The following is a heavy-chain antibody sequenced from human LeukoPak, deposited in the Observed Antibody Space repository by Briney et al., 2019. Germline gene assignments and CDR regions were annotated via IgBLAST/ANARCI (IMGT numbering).Heavy chain of an antibody. D-gene: IGHD6-13*01. J-gene: IGHJ4*02. CDR1: GGTFSSYA. Sequence: SVKVSCRASGGTFSSYAISWVRQAPGQGLEWMGRIIPIFGTANYAQKFQGRVTMTRDTSTSTVYMELSSLRSEDTAVYYCARDQYSSSWYVFDYWGQGTLVTVSS. CDR3: ARDQYSSSWYVFDY. V-gene: IGHV1-69*05. CDR2: IIPIFGTA.